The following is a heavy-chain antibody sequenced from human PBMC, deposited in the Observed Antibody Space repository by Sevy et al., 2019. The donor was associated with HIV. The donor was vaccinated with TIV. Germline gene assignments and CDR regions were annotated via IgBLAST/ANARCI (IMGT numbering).Heavy chain of an antibody. CDR1: GGSITDKKYY. D-gene: IGHD6-13*01. V-gene: IGHV4-39*01. J-gene: IGHJ1*01. CDR2: ISYGGST. Sequence: SETLSLTCTVSGGSITDKKYYWAWIRQPPGKGLEWIGSISYGGSTYYNPSLQSRVTLSVDTCKNQFSLSLSSVTAADTAKYYCARRVAAAGQGNEYFQHWGRGTLVTVSS. CDR3: ARRVAAAGQGNEYFQH.